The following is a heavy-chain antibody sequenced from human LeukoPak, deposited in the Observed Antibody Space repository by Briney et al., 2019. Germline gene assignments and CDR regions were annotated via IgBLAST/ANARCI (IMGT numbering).Heavy chain of an antibody. J-gene: IGHJ4*02. CDR2: INPGGGST. CDR1: GYTFTSYY. Sequence: ASVTVSCKASGYTFTSYYMHWVRQAPGQGLEWMGIINPGGGSTSYAQKFQGRVTMTRDMSTSTVYMELSSLRSEDTAVYYCARDGAMATPYYFDYWGQGTLVTVSS. CDR3: ARDGAMATPYYFDY. D-gene: IGHD4/OR15-4a*01. V-gene: IGHV1-46*01.